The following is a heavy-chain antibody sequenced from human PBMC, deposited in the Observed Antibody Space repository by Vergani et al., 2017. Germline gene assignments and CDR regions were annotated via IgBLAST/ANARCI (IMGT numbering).Heavy chain of an antibody. D-gene: IGHD3-3*01. Sequence: EVHLLESGGGLVQSGGSLRLSCAASGFTFSNYWMSWVRQAPGKGLEWVARTRNKARGYSTDYAASVRGRFIVSRDASGKSVSLQMTRLRIDDTAVYFCARTLKFLDMDVWGKGTTVTVSS. V-gene: IGHV3-72*01. CDR1: GFTFSNYW. J-gene: IGHJ6*04. CDR2: TRNKARGYST. CDR3: ARTLKFLDMDV.